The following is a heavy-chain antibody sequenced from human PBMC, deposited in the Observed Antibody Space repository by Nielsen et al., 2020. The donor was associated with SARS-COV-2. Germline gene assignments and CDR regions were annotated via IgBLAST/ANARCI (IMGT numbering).Heavy chain of an antibody. D-gene: IGHD3-22*01. CDR1: GFTFSSYG. CDR2: IWYDGSNK. V-gene: IGHV3-33*01. Sequence: GGSLRLSCAASGFTFSSYGMHWVRQAPGKGLEWVAVIWYDGSNKYYADSVKGRFTISRDNSTNTLYLQMNSLRAEDTAVYYCARDLRTMIVVVTYAFDIWGQGTMVTVSS. CDR3: ARDLRTMIVVVTYAFDI. J-gene: IGHJ3*02.